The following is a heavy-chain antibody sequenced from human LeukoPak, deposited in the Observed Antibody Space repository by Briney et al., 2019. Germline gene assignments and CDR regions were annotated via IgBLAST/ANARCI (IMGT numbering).Heavy chain of an antibody. CDR2: ISAYNGNT. D-gene: IGHD1-26*01. CDR3: ARDLGLYSGSYRAFDI. J-gene: IGHJ3*02. Sequence: ASVKVSCKASGYTFTSYGISWVRQAPGQGLEWMGWISAYNGNTNYAQKLQGRVTMTTDTSTSTAYMELRSLRSDDTAVYYCARDLGLYSGSYRAFDIWGQGTMVTVSS. CDR1: GYTFTSYG. V-gene: IGHV1-18*01.